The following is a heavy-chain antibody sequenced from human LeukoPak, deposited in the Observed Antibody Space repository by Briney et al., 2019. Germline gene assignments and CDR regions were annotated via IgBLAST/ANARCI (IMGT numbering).Heavy chain of an antibody. Sequence: GGSLRLSCAASGFTFSSYAMHWVRQAPGKGLEWVAVIWYDGGNKYYADSVKGRFTISRDNSKNTLYLQMNGLRAEDTAVYYCARDSLGFDYWGQGTLVTVSS. J-gene: IGHJ4*02. V-gene: IGHV3-33*01. CDR2: IWYDGGNK. CDR1: GFTFSSYA. D-gene: IGHD7-27*01. CDR3: ARDSLGFDY.